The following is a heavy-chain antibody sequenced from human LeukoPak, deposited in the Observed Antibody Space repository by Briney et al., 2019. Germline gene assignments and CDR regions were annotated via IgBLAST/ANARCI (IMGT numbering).Heavy chain of an antibody. J-gene: IGHJ3*02. CDR2: IYYSGST. V-gene: IGHV4-59*01. CDR3: ERDIEEGGDAFDI. Sequence: TSETLSLTCTVSGGPISSYYWSWIRQPPGKGLEWIGYIYYSGSTNYNPSLKSRVTISVDTSKNQFSLKLSSVNAADTAVYYCERDIEEGGDAFDIWGQGTMVTVSS. D-gene: IGHD2-15*01. CDR1: GGPISSYY.